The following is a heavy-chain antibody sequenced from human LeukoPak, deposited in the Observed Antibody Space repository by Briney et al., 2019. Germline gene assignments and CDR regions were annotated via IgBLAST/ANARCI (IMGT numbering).Heavy chain of an antibody. CDR2: INSDGTST. CDR3: ARQAGDFWSGYYSNWFDP. V-gene: IGHV3-74*01. D-gene: IGHD3-3*01. Sequence: GGSLRLSCAASGFTFNNYWMHWVRQAPGKGLVWVSRINSDGTSTTYADSVKGRFTISRDNAKNTLYLQMNSPRADDTAVYYCARQAGDFWSGYYSNWFDPWGQGTLVTVSS. CDR1: GFTFNNYW. J-gene: IGHJ5*02.